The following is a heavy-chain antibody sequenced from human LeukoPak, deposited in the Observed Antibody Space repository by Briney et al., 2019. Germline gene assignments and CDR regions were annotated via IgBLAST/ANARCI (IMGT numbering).Heavy chain of an antibody. Sequence: ASQTLSLTCTVSGGSISSGDYYWSWIRQPPGKGLEWIGYIYYSGSTYYNPSLKSRVTISVDTSKNQFSLKLSSVTAADTAVYYCARDRITMVQGGPVSWFDPWSQGTLVTVSS. J-gene: IGHJ5*02. CDR2: IYYSGST. CDR3: ARDRITMVQGGPVSWFDP. CDR1: GGSISSGDYY. V-gene: IGHV4-30-4*01. D-gene: IGHD3-10*01.